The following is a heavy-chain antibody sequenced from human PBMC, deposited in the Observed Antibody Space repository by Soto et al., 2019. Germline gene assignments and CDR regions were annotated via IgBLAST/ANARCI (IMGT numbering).Heavy chain of an antibody. CDR3: ARGDNGYGLGFQH. J-gene: IGHJ1*01. D-gene: IGHD5-18*01. Sequence: QVQLVQSGAEVKKPGSSVKVSCKASGGTFSSYAISWVRQAPGQGLEWMGGIIPIFGNTNYAQKLQGRVTMTTDTSTSTAYMELRSLRSDDTAVYYCARGDNGYGLGFQHWGQGTLVTVSS. V-gene: IGHV1-69*06. CDR1: GGTFSSYA. CDR2: IIPIFGNT.